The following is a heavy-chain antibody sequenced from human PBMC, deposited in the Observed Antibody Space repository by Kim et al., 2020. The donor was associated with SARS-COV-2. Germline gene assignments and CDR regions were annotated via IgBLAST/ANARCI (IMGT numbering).Heavy chain of an antibody. D-gene: IGHD3-10*01. Sequence: SETLSLTCTVSGDSITSTPYYWGWVRQPPGKGLEWMATTYDSGLTYFNPSLKSRVTISLDTSKSQLALKLSSVTAADTALDYCARHSGNYYFYMDVWGKGTTVTVSS. CDR3: ARHSGNYYFYMDV. V-gene: IGHV4-39*01. J-gene: IGHJ6*03. CDR1: GDSITSTPYY. CDR2: TYDSGLT.